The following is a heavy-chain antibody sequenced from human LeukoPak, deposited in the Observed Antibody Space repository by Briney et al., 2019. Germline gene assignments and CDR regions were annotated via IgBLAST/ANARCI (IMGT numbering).Heavy chain of an antibody. CDR1: GFTFSSYA. V-gene: IGHV3-30*04. J-gene: IGHJ6*02. Sequence: PGGSLRLSCAASGFTFSSYAMHWVRQAPGKGLEWVAVISYDGSNKYYADSVKGRFTISRDNSKNTLYLQMNSLRAEDTAVYYCARDQLVSIVVAPRPGDYYYGMDVWGQGTTVTVSS. CDR2: ISYDGSNK. D-gene: IGHD3-22*01. CDR3: ARDQLVSIVVAPRPGDYYYGMDV.